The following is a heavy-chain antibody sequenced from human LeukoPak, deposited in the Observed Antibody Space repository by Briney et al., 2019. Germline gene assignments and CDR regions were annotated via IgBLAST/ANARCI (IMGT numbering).Heavy chain of an antibody. CDR2: IIPILGIA. CDR3: AREGSLWFGELWVDY. D-gene: IGHD3-10*01. J-gene: IGHJ4*02. CDR1: GGTFSSYA. Sequence: ASVKVSCEASGGTFSSYAISWVRQAPGQGLEWMGRIIPILGIANYAQKFQGRVTITADKSTSTAYMELSSLRSEDTAVYYCAREGSLWFGELWVDYWGQGTLVTVSS. V-gene: IGHV1-69*04.